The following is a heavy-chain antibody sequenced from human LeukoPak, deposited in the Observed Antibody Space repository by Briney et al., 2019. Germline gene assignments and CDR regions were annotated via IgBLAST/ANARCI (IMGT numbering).Heavy chain of an antibody. V-gene: IGHV1-8*02. J-gene: IGHJ4*02. D-gene: IGHD3-3*01. CDR3: ARGRIDFGVVIYY. Sequence: ASVKVSCKASGYTFTGYYMHWVRQATGQGLEWMGWMNPNSGNTGYAQKFQGRVTMTRNTSISTAYMELSSLRSEDTAVYYCARGRIDFGVVIYYWGQGTLVTVSS. CDR2: MNPNSGNT. CDR1: GYTFTGYY.